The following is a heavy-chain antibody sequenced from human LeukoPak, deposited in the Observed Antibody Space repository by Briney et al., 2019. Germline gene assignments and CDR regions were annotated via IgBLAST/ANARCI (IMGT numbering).Heavy chain of an antibody. D-gene: IGHD6-25*01. CDR3: GRHDGGSGWPWLGIDY. V-gene: IGHV1-18*01. CDR1: GYTFTSYG. Sequence: ASVKVSCKASGYTFTSYGISWVRQASGQGLEWMGWVSAYNGNTNYAQKFQGRVTMTTDTPTSTVYMELRSLRSDDTAVYYCGRHDGGSGWPWLGIDYWGQGTLVTVSS. CDR2: VSAYNGNT. J-gene: IGHJ4*02.